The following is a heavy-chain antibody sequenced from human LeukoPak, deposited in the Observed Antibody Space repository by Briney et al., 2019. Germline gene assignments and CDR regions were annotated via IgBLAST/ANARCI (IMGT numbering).Heavy chain of an antibody. D-gene: IGHD6-13*01. V-gene: IGHV1-2*02. J-gene: IGHJ6*03. CDR1: GYTFTGYY. CDR3: ARDGAGSSSWYFNALNYYYYMDV. CDR2: INPNSGGT. Sequence: ASVKVSCKASGYTFTGYYMHGVRQAPGQGLEWMGWINPNSGGTNYAQKFQGRVTMTRDTSISTAYMELSRLRSDDTAVYYCARDGAGSSSWYFNALNYYYYMDVWGKGTTVTVSS.